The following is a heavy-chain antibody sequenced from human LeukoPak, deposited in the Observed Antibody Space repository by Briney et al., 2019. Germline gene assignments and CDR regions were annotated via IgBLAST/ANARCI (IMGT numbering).Heavy chain of an antibody. CDR1: GFTFSTFA. Sequence: GGSLILSCVASGFTFSTFAMIWVRQPPGKGLEWVSIIFPSGGEIHYADSVRGRFTICRVNSNSILSLQLHSLRADDQVVHYCARESGYRYGNWFDPWGQGTLVTVSS. J-gene: IGHJ5*02. CDR2: IFPSGGEI. CDR3: ARESGYRYGNWFDP. V-gene: IGHV3-23*01. D-gene: IGHD5-18*01.